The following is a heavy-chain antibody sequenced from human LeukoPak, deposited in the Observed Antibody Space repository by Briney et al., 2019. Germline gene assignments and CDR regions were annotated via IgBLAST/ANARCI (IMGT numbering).Heavy chain of an antibody. D-gene: IGHD3-3*01. CDR2: ISSGSSAR. CDR3: ARMSGSRLPGY. Sequence: GGSLRLSCAASGFTFSSHSMNWVRQTPGKGLEWVSYISSGSSARYYADSVKGRFTISRDDARNSLYLQMNSLRAEDTAVYYCARMSGSRLPGYWGQGTLVAVSS. V-gene: IGHV3-48*01. J-gene: IGHJ4*02. CDR1: GFTFSSHS.